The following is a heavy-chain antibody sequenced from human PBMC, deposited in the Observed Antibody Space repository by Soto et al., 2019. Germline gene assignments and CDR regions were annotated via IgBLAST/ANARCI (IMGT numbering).Heavy chain of an antibody. CDR1: GFTFSSYG. J-gene: IGHJ3*02. CDR2: IWYDGSNK. Sequence: GGSLRLSCAASGFTFSSYGMHWVRQAPGKGLEWVAVIWYDGSNKYYADSVKGRFTISRDNSKNTLYLQMNSLRAEDTAVYYCASSITMVRGVIPAAFDIWGQGTMVTVSS. D-gene: IGHD3-10*01. CDR3: ASSITMVRGVIPAAFDI. V-gene: IGHV3-33*01.